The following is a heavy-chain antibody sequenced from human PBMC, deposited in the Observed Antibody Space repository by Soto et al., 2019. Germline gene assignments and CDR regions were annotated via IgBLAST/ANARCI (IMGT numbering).Heavy chain of an antibody. J-gene: IGHJ6*02. CDR3: AKGILSATIGPYAMDV. Sequence: QVQLVESGGGVVQPGRSLRLSCAASGFTFSNYGMHWVRQAPGKGLEWVAGISNDGSAKYYADSVKGRFTISRDNSKNTLYVQVNSLRPEDTAVYYCAKGILSATIGPYAMDVWGQGTTVTVSS. CDR1: GFTFSNYG. CDR2: ISNDGSAK. D-gene: IGHD3-16*01. V-gene: IGHV3-30*18.